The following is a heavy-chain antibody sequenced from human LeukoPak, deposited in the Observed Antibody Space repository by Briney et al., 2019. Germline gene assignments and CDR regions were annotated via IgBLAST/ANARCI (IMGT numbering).Heavy chain of an antibody. D-gene: IGHD6-13*01. CDR2: FNSDKGNT. CDR3: ATSYSSRDAFDI. V-gene: IGHV1-3*01. CDR1: GYILTDYS. J-gene: IGHJ3*02. Sequence: GASVKVSCKASGYILTDYSIHWVRQAPGQRLEWMGWFNSDKGNTEYSQKFQDTVIITRDTSTNTAYMELSSLRPEDTAVYYCATSYSSRDAFDIWGQGTMVTVSS.